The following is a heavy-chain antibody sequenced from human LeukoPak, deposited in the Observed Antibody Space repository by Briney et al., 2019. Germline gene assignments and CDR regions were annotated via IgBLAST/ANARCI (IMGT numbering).Heavy chain of an antibody. J-gene: IGHJ4*02. CDR2: INPNSGGT. V-gene: IGHV1-2*02. CDR1: GYTFTGYY. D-gene: IGHD3-22*01. CDR3: GRDERYDSSGYPFDY. Sequence: GASVKVSCKASGYTFTGYYMHWVRQAPGQGLEWMGWINPNSGGTNYAQKFQGRVTMTRDTSISTAYMELSRLRSDDTAVYYCGRDERYDSSGYPFDYWGQGTLVTVSS.